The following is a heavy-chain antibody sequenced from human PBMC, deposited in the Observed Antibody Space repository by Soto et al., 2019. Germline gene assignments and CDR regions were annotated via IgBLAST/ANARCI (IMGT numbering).Heavy chain of an antibody. Sequence: GASVKVSCKASGGTFSSCASSWVRQAPGQGLEWMGGIIPIFGTANYAQKFQGRVTITADESTSTAYMELSSLRSEDTAVYYCARDRSGYFPFDYWGRGTLVTVSS. CDR1: GGTFSSCA. J-gene: IGHJ4*02. CDR3: ARDRSGYFPFDY. CDR2: IIPIFGTA. V-gene: IGHV1-69*13. D-gene: IGHD3-3*01.